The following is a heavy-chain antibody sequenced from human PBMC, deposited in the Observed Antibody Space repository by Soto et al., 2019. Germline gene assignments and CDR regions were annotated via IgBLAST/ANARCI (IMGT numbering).Heavy chain of an antibody. CDR1: GFTFSSYG. D-gene: IGHD3-9*01. CDR3: AKDERRYFDWYDAFDI. J-gene: IGHJ3*02. V-gene: IGHV3-30*18. CDR2: ISYDGSNK. Sequence: QVQLVEAGGGVVQPGRSLRLSWAASGFTFSSYGMHWVRQAPGKGLEWVAVISYDGSNKYYADSVKGRFTISRDNSKNSLYLQMNSLRAEDTAVYYCAKDERRYFDWYDAFDIWGQGTMVTVSS.